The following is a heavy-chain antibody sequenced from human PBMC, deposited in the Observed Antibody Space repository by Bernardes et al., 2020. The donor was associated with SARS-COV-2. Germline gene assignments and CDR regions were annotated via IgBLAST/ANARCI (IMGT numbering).Heavy chain of an antibody. CDR2: ISSDGSNK. Sequence: GGSLRPSCAASGFTFSSYGMHWVRQAPGKGLEWVAVISSDGSNKYYADSVKGRFTISRDNSKNTLYLQMNSLRAEDTAVYYCAKDRRRVIYCSGGSCYSELGDYYYGMDVWGQGTTVTVSS. CDR3: AKDRRRVIYCSGGSCYSELGDYYYGMDV. CDR1: GFTFSSYG. V-gene: IGHV3-30*18. J-gene: IGHJ6*02. D-gene: IGHD2-15*01.